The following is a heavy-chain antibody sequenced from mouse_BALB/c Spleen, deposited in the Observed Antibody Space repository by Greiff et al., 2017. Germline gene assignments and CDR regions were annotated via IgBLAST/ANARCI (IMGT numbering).Heavy chain of an antibody. CDR2: ISSGGST. CDR1: GFTFSSYA. J-gene: IGHJ3*01. D-gene: IGHD2-4*01. Sequence: EVKLEESGGGLVQPGGSRKLSCAASGFTFSSYAMSWVRQTPEKRLEWVASISSGGSTYYPDSVKGRFTISRDNARNILYLQMSSLRSEDTAMYYCARGPYDYDPFAYWGQGTLVTVSA. V-gene: IGHV5-6-5*01. CDR3: ARGPYDYDPFAY.